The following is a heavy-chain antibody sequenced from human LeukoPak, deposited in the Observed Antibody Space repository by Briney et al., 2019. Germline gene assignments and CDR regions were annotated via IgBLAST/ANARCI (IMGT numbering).Heavy chain of an antibody. CDR1: GLTSSSYS. J-gene: IGHJ1*01. CDR3: ARVHHWNDSPFQH. V-gene: IGHV3-21*01. CDR2: ISSSSSYI. D-gene: IGHD1-1*01. Sequence: PGGSLRLSCAASGLTSSSYSMNWVRQAPGKGLEWVSSISSSSSYIYYADSVKGRFTISRDNAKNSLYLQMNSLRAEDTAVYYCARVHHWNDSPFQHWGQGTLVTVSS.